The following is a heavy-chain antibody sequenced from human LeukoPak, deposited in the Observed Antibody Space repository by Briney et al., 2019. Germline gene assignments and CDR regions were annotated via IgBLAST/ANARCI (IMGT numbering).Heavy chain of an antibody. CDR2: ISWNSGSI. CDR3: ARNDNLYYDILKDAFDI. D-gene: IGHD3-9*01. J-gene: IGHJ3*02. V-gene: IGHV3-9*01. CDR1: GFTFDDYA. Sequence: GRSLRLSCAASGFTFDDYAMHWVRQAPGKGLEWVSGISWNSGSIGYADSVKGRFTISRDNAKNSLYLQMNSLRAEDTALYYCARNDNLYYDILKDAFDIWGQGTMVTVSS.